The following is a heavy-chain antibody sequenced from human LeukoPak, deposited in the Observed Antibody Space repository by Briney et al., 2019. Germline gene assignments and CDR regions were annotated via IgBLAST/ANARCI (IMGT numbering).Heavy chain of an antibody. CDR3: ARDSHAQWELLPAYFDY. Sequence: GGTLRLSCAASGFTFSSYSMNWVRQAPGKGLEWVSFISSSSSYIYYADSVKGRFTISADNAKNSLYLQMNSLRAEDTAVYYCARDSHAQWELLPAYFDYWGQGTLVTVSS. CDR2: ISSSSSYI. CDR1: GFTFSSYS. D-gene: IGHD1-26*01. J-gene: IGHJ4*02. V-gene: IGHV3-21*01.